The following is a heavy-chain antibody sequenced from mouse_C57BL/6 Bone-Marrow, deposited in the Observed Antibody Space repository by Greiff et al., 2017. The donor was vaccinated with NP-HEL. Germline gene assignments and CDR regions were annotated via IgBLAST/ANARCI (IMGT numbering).Heavy chain of an antibody. CDR1: GYSITSGYY. D-gene: IGHD1-1*01. J-gene: IGHJ2*01. CDR2: ISYDGST. V-gene: IGHV3-6*01. CDR3: ARDPSLYYYGSSRFDY. Sequence: EVQLQESGPGLVKPSQSLSLTCSVTGYSITSGYYWNWIRQFPGNKLEWMGYISYDGSTNYNPSLKNRISITRDTSKNQFFLKLNSVTTEDTATYYGARDPSLYYYGSSRFDYWGQGTTLTVSS.